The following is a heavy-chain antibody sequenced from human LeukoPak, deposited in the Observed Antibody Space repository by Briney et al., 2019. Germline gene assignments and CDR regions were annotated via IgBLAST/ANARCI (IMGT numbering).Heavy chain of an antibody. CDR1: GYTFTSYG. Sequence: ASVKVSCKASGYTFTSYGISWVRQAPGQGLEWMGWISAYNGNTNYAQKLQGRVTITTDTCTSTAYMELKSLRSDDTAVYYCARAPDPYSSSSAYFFDYWGQGTLVTVSS. CDR2: ISAYNGNT. J-gene: IGHJ4*02. V-gene: IGHV1-18*01. CDR3: ARAPDPYSSSSAYFFDY. D-gene: IGHD6-6*01.